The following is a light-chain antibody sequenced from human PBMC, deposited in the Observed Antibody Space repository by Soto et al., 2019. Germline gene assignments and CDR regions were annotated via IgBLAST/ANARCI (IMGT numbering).Light chain of an antibody. Sequence: DIQVTQSPSTLSASVGDRVTFTCRAIQSISSWLAWYQQKPGKAPKLLIYKASSLESGVPSRFSGSGSGTEFTLIISGLQPDDSATYYCQQYTNTNNPWMFGQGTKVDIK. V-gene: IGKV1-5*03. CDR3: QQYTNTNNPWM. CDR2: KAS. CDR1: QSISSW. J-gene: IGKJ1*01.